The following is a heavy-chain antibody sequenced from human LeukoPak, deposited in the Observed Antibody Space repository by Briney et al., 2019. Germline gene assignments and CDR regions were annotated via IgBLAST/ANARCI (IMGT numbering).Heavy chain of an antibody. CDR1: GGSINSGGNY. J-gene: IGHJ5*01. CDR2: MYYTGTT. V-gene: IGHV4-31*03. Sequence: NPSETLSLTCTVSGGSINSGGNYWTWIRQHPVRGLEWIGYMYYTGTTYYNPSLRSRLTISVDTSKNQFSLKLSSVTDADTAVYYCARYYHESSGYSNWFDSWGQGTLVTVSS. D-gene: IGHD3-22*01. CDR3: ARYYHESSGYSNWFDS.